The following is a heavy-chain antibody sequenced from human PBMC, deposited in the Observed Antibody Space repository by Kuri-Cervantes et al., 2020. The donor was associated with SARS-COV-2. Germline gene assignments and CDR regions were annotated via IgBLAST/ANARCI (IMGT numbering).Heavy chain of an antibody. CDR1: GFTFSNAW. CDR2: IKSKTDGGTT. D-gene: IGHD3-3*01. V-gene: IGHV3-15*07. J-gene: IGHJ6*04. CDR3: ARDLDSITIFGVVTTYYYYYGRDV. Sequence: GESLKISCAASGFTFSNAWMNWVRQAPGKGLEWVGRIKSKTDGGTTDYAAPVKGRFTISRDDSKNTLYLQMNSLKTEDTAVYYCARDLDSITIFGVVTTYYYYYGRDVWGEGTTVTVSS.